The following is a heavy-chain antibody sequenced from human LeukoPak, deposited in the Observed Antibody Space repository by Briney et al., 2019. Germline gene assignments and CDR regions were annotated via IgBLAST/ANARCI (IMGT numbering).Heavy chain of an antibody. CDR3: ARNVYYYDSSGYYWGLFDY. Sequence: ASVKVSCKASGGTLSSYAISWVRQAPGQGLEWMGRIIPIFGTANYAQKFQGRVTITTDESTSTAYMELSSLRSEDTAVYYCARNVYYYDSSGYYWGLFDYWGQGTLVTVSS. V-gene: IGHV1-69*05. CDR1: GGTLSSYA. J-gene: IGHJ4*02. D-gene: IGHD3-22*01. CDR2: IIPIFGTA.